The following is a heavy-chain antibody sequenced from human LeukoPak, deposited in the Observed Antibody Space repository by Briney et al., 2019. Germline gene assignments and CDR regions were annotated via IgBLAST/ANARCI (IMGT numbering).Heavy chain of an antibody. CDR2: IYTSGST. CDR1: GGSISSGSYY. D-gene: IGHD3-10*01. CDR3: ARDRYGSGPN. V-gene: IGHV4-61*02. J-gene: IGHJ4*02. Sequence: SETLSLTCTVSGGSISSGSYYWSWLRQPAGKGLEWIGRIYTSGSTDYNPSLRSRVTISVDTSKNQFSLKLRSVTAADTAVYYCARDRYGSGPNWGQGTLVTVSS.